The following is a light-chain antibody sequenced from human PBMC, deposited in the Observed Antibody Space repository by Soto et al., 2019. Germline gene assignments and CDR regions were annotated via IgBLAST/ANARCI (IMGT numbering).Light chain of an antibody. CDR3: QQYNNWPPWT. Sequence: IVLTQSPGTLSLSPWERATLSCRASQGVSSSYLAWYQQRPGQAPRLLIYAASTRATGIPARFSGSGSGTEFTLTISSLQSEDFAVYYCQQYNNWPPWTFGQGTKVDIK. CDR1: QGVSSSY. CDR2: AAS. J-gene: IGKJ1*01. V-gene: IGKV3-15*01.